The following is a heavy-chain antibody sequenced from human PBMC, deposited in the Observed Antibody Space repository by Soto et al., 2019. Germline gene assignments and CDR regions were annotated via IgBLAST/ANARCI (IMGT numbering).Heavy chain of an antibody. D-gene: IGHD5-12*01. CDR1: GGSISNHY. Sequence: QVQLQESGPGLVKPSETLSLTCSVSGGSISNHYWSWIRQPPGEGLEWIGYIYYNGNTNYNPSLKSRVTMSVDTSRNQISLKLTTVTAADTAVYYCTRATWYSEYWGHGTLVTVSS. V-gene: IGHV4-59*11. J-gene: IGHJ4*01. CDR3: TRATWYSEY. CDR2: IYYNGNT.